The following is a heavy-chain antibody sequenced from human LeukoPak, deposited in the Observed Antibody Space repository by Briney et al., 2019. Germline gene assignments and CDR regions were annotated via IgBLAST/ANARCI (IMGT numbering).Heavy chain of an antibody. J-gene: IGHJ4*02. CDR3: ARDPRISSACYFDY. CDR1: GDSVSSKNVA. Sequence: SQTFSLTCAISGDSVSSKNVAWNWIRQSPSRGLEWLGKTYYRSQWGTDYAVSVNSRITINPDTSKNQFSLQLNSVTPEDTAVYYCARDPRISSACYFDYWGQGTLVTVSS. D-gene: IGHD6-25*01. CDR2: TYYRSQWGT. V-gene: IGHV6-1*01.